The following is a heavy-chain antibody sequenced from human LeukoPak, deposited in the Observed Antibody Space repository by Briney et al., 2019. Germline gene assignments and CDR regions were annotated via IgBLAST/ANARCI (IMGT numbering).Heavy chain of an antibody. J-gene: IGHJ4*02. Sequence: GGSLRLSCSASGFTFSTYWMSWVRQAPGKGLEWVANMKRDGSEIYYVDSVKGRFTISRDNAKNSLYLQMNSLRAEDTAVYYCARVSAAAGADFDYWGQGTLVTVSS. V-gene: IGHV3-7*01. CDR1: GFTFSTYW. CDR3: ARVSAAAGADFDY. D-gene: IGHD6-13*01. CDR2: MKRDGSEI.